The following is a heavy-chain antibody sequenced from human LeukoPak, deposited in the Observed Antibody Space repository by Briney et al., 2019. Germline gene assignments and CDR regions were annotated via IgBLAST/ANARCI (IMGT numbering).Heavy chain of an antibody. J-gene: IGHJ4*02. Sequence: PGGSLRLSCAASGFTFSSYSMTWVRQAPGKGLEWVSSISSSSSYIYYADSVKGRFTISRDNAKNSLYLQMNSLRAEDTAVYYCASGQDPSYVEYWGRGTLVTVSS. CDR3: ASGQDPSYVEY. V-gene: IGHV3-21*01. CDR2: ISSSSSYI. CDR1: GFTFSSYS.